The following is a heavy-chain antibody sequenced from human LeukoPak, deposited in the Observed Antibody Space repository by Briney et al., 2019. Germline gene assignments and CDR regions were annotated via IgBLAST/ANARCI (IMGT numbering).Heavy chain of an antibody. V-gene: IGHV4-34*01. CDR1: GGSFSGYY. CDR3: ASISSSPPRDY. CDR2: INHSGSI. Sequence: SETLSLTCAVYGGSFSGYYWSWIRQPPGKGLEWIGEINHSGSINYTPSLKSRVTISVGTSKNQFSLKLSSVTAADTAVYYCASISSSPPRDYWGQGTLVTVSS. D-gene: IGHD6-6*01. J-gene: IGHJ4*02.